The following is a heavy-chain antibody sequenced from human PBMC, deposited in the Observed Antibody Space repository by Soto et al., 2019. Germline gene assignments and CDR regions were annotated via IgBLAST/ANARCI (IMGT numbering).Heavy chain of an antibody. V-gene: IGHV3-20*04. CDR3: ARHRRGGGYYFDY. CDR2: INWSGEST. Sequence: VGSLRLSCVGSGFIFEDYGMNWVRQSPGKGLEWLSFINWSGESTVYGDSVRGRFTISRDNAKNSLYLQMNSLRAEDTALYYCARHRRGGGYYFDYWGQGSLVTVSS. J-gene: IGHJ4*02. CDR1: GFIFEDYG.